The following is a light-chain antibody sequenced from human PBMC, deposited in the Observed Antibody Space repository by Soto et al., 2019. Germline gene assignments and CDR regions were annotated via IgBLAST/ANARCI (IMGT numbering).Light chain of an antibody. J-gene: IGKJ5*01. CDR1: QSVSSN. Sequence: RVITQSPATLSLSPGERTTLSLMASQSVSSNLAWYQQKPGQAPRLLIYGASTRATGIPARFSGSGSGTEFTLTISSLQSEDFAVYYCQQYYDWPITFGQGTRLEIK. CDR2: GAS. V-gene: IGKV3-15*01. CDR3: QQYYDWPIT.